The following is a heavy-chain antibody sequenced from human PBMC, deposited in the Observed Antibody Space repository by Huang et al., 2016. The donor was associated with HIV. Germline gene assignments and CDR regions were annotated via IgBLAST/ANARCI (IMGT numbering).Heavy chain of an antibody. J-gene: IGHJ4*02. D-gene: IGHD3-22*01. V-gene: IGHV3-15*01. CDR2: IKSKTDGETT. CDR1: GFTFSKAW. Sequence: EVQLVESGGGLVKPGGSLRLSCAASGFTFSKAWMSWVRQGTGKGLEWGGRIKSKTDGETTDYTAPVKGRFTISRDESRNTLYLQMNSLKTEDTAVYYCTTHLDYYDSSGYYFGNYWGQGTLVTVSS. CDR3: TTHLDYYDSSGYYFGNY.